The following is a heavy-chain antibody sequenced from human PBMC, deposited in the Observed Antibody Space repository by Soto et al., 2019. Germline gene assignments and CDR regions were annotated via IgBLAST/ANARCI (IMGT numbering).Heavy chain of an antibody. J-gene: IGHJ4*02. V-gene: IGHV3-7*01. D-gene: IGHD2-15*01. CDR3: AIDAPLYCVDNNCYWGFDN. CDR1: EFIYSKDW. CDR2: IMEAVSNI. Sequence: PGGSQRNCCAGGEFIYSKDWRSRKRKAQGKGEESVPDIMEAVSNIYYVHSVKGRFTISRYNAKTSLYLQLDSLRAEDTAVYYCAIDAPLYCVDNNCYWGFDNSGQRILVTVSS.